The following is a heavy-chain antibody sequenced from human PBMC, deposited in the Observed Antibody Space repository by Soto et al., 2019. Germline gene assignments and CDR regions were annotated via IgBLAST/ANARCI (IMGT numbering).Heavy chain of an antibody. D-gene: IGHD4-17*01. Sequence: QVQLVQSGAEVKKPGASVKVSCKPSGYTFTSYGISWVRQAPGQGLEWMGRFSAYNGNTNYAQKLQGRVTMTTDTSTSTPDMEPGSLSAAYTAVDYCGIDGEDYGDYCIIDYWGHRTLVIVSS. J-gene: IGHJ4*01. CDR1: GYTFTSYG. CDR2: FSAYNGNT. CDR3: GIDGEDYGDYCIIDY. V-gene: IGHV1-18*01.